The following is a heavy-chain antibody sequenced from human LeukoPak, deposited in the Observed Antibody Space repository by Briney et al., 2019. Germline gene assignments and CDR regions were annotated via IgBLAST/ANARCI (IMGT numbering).Heavy chain of an antibody. Sequence: ASVKVSCKASGYTFTGYYMHWVRQAPGHGLEWMGWINPNSGGTNYAQKFQGRVTMTRDTSISTAYMELSRLRSDDTAVYYCARAQPRWLQSSPHFDYWGQGTLVTVSS. CDR2: INPNSGGT. CDR1: GYTFTGYY. V-gene: IGHV1-2*02. CDR3: ARAQPRWLQSSPHFDY. D-gene: IGHD5-24*01. J-gene: IGHJ4*02.